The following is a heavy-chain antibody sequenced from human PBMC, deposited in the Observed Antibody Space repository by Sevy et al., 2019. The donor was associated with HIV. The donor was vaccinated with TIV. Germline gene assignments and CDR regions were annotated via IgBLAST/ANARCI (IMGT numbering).Heavy chain of an antibody. V-gene: IGHV3-21*01. CDR2: ISGISNYI. D-gene: IGHD6-19*01. CDR3: ARAVPVSDAFDI. Sequence: GGSLRLSCAASGFTFTSYSMHWVRQAPGKGLEWVSSISGISNYIYYADSVKGRFSISRDNAKNSLYLQMNSLRAEDTAVFYCARAVPVSDAFDIWGQGTLVTVSS. CDR1: GFTFTSYS. J-gene: IGHJ3*02.